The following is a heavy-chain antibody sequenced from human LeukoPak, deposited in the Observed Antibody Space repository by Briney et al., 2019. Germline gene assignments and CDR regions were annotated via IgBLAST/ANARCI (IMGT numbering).Heavy chain of an antibody. Sequence: GGSLRLSCAASGFTFSSYGMHWVRQAPGKGLEWVSYITSTSNNIYYADSVKGRFTISRDNAKNSLYLQMNSLRAEDAAVYYCARRRDAYNVFDYWGQGTLVTVSP. CDR1: GFTFSSYG. V-gene: IGHV3-48*01. CDR3: ARRRDAYNVFDY. J-gene: IGHJ4*02. D-gene: IGHD5-24*01. CDR2: ITSTSNNI.